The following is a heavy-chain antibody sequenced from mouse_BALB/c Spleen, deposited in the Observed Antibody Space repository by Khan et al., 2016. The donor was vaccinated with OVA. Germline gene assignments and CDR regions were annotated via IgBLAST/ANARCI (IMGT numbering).Heavy chain of an antibody. CDR2: INPTSGYT. J-gene: IGHJ2*01. CDR1: GYTFTSYW. CDR3: ARDRIDY. Sequence: QVQLQQSGAELAKPGASVKMSCKASGYTFTSYWMHWIKQRPGQGLEWIGYINPTSGYTDYNQKFKDKATLTADKSSSTAYMQLNSLTSDDSAVYYCARDRIDYRGQGTTLTVSS. V-gene: IGHV1-7*01.